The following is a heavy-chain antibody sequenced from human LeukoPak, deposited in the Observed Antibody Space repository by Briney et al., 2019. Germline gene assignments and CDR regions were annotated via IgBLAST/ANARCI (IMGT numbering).Heavy chain of an antibody. CDR3: VEDGGASFWFYY. CDR2: IYPSGTT. Sequence: PSETLSLTCTVSRASVSSSNYYRGWLRQPPGKGLEWIGTIYPSGTTYYNPSLKSRVTISEDTSKGQLSLKLTSMTTADTAMYFCVEDGGASFWFYYWGQGTLVTVSS. J-gene: IGHJ4*02. CDR1: RASVSSSNYY. V-gene: IGHV4-39*07. D-gene: IGHD3-3*01.